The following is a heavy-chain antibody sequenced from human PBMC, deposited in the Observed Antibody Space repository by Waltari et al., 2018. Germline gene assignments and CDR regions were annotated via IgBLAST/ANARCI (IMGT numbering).Heavy chain of an antibody. D-gene: IGHD6-19*01. CDR1: GYTFTSYD. Sequence: QVHLVQSGAEVKKPGASVKVSCKASGYTFTSYDINWVRQATGQGLEWMGWMNPNSGNTGYAQKFQGRVTITADESTSTAYMELSSLRSEDTAVYYCARDLGYSSGWSGWFDPWGQGTLVTVSS. J-gene: IGHJ5*02. V-gene: IGHV1-8*01. CDR2: MNPNSGNT. CDR3: ARDLGYSSGWSGWFDP.